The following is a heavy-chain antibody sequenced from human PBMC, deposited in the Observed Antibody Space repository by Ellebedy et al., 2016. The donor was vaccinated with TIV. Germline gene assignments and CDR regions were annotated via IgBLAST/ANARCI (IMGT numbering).Heavy chain of an antibody. V-gene: IGHV6-1*01. CDR1: GDSVSSNSSV. J-gene: IGHJ6*03. CDR2: TYYRSKWYN. Sequence: SETLSLXCAISGDSVSSNSSVWNWIRQSPSRGLEWLGRTYYRSKWYNDYALSVKSRITINPDTSKNQFSLHLHSVTPEDTAVYFCAREGHYYYMDVWGKGTTVTVSS. CDR3: AREGHYYYMDV.